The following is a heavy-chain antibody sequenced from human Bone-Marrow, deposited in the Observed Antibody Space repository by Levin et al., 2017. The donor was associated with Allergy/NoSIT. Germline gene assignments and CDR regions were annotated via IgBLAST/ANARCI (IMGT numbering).Heavy chain of an antibody. CDR2: IASNGGGT. Sequence: AGGSLRLSCAASGFTFDEYAMSWVRQAPGKGLEWVSSIASNGGGTGYADSVKGRFTISRDNAKDSVYLQMNSLRAGDTAFYYCARNWDYDILTGYTDWGHGILVTVSS. CDR3: ARNWDYDILTGYTD. V-gene: IGHV3-20*04. J-gene: IGHJ4*01. D-gene: IGHD3-9*01. CDR1: GFTFDEYA.